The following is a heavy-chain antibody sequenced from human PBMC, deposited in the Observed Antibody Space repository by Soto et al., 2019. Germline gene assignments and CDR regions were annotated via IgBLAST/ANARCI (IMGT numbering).Heavy chain of an antibody. Sequence: SETLSLTCTFSVGSVSSGSYYCSWIRQPPWKGLEWIGYIYYSGSTNYNPSLKSRVTISVDTSKNQFSLKLSSVTAADTAVYYCARGSSWYYYYGMQVWGQGTTVNVSS. CDR2: IYYSGST. V-gene: IGHV4-61*01. CDR3: ARGSSWYYYYGMQV. CDR1: VGSVSSGSYY. D-gene: IGHD6-13*01. J-gene: IGHJ6*01.